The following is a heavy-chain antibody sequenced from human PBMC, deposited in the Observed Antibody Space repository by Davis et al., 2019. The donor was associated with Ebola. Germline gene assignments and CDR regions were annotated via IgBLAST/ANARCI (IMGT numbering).Heavy chain of an antibody. CDR1: GGSLSGFY. D-gene: IGHD4-17*01. CDR3: ARGPPRYGFY. V-gene: IGHV4-34*01. CDR2: IHHTESP. Sequence: MPSETLSLTCVVYGGSLSGFYWSWIRQPPGKGLEWMGSIHHTESPYYNPSLKSRLTISVDTSKNQFSLKLSSVTAADTAVYYCARGPPRYGFYWGQGTLVTVSS. J-gene: IGHJ4*02.